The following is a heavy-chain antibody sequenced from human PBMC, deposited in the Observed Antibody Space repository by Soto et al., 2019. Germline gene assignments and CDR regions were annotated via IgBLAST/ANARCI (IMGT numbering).Heavy chain of an antibody. Sequence: PGESLKISCKGSGYSFTSYWISWVRQMPGKGLEWMGRIDPSDSYTNYSPSFQGHVTISADKSISTAYLQWSSLKASDTAMYYCARRLVSLPGRYYYGMDVWGQGTTVTV. CDR1: GYSFTSYW. CDR3: ARRLVSLPGRYYYGMDV. D-gene: IGHD3-9*01. CDR2: IDPSDSYT. V-gene: IGHV5-10-1*01. J-gene: IGHJ6*02.